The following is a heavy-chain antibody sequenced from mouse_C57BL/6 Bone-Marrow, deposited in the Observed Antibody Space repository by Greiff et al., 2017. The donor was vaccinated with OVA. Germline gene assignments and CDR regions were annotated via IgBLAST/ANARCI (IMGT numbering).Heavy chain of an antibody. J-gene: IGHJ1*03. CDR2: IYPRDGST. Sequence: VKLVESGPELVKPGASVKLSCKASGYTFTSYDINWVKQRPGQGLEWIGWIYPRDGSTKYNEEFKGKATLTVDTSSSTAYMELHSLTSEDSAVYFCARAEYYGYWYFDVWGRGTTVTVTS. CDR3: ARAEYYGYWYFDV. V-gene: IGHV1-85*01. CDR1: GYTFTSYD. D-gene: IGHD1-1*01.